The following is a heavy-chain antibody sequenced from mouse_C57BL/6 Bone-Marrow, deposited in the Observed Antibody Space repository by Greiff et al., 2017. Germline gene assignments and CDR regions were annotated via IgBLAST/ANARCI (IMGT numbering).Heavy chain of an antibody. CDR3: ARGYYYGSSLYFDY. V-gene: IGHV5-9*01. Sequence: VQRVESGGGLVKPGGSLKLSCAASGFTFSSYTLSWVRQTPEKRLAWVATISGGGGNTYYPDSVKGRFTISRDNAKNTLYLQMSSLRSEDTALYYCARGYYYGSSLYFDYWGQGTTLTVSS. D-gene: IGHD1-1*01. CDR2: ISGGGGNT. J-gene: IGHJ2*01. CDR1: GFTFSSYT.